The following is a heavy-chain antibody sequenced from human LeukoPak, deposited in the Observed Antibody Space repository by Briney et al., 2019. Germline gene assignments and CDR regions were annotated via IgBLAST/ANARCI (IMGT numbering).Heavy chain of an antibody. CDR2: ISAYNGNT. J-gene: IGHJ6*02. D-gene: IGHD3-3*01. Sequence: ASVKVSCKASGYTFTSYGISWVRQAPGQGLEWMGRISAYNGNTNYAQKLQGRVTMTTDTSTSTAYMELRSLRSDDTAVYYCARGPGYYHQMSGTPYGMDVWGQGTTVTVSS. V-gene: IGHV1-18*01. CDR3: ARGPGYYHQMSGTPYGMDV. CDR1: GYTFTSYG.